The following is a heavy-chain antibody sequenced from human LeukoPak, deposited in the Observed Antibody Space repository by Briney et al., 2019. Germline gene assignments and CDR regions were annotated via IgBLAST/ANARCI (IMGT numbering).Heavy chain of an antibody. V-gene: IGHV4-59*01. CDR2: IYYSGST. Sequence: SETLSLTCTVSGGSISSYYWSWIRRPPGKGLEWIGYIYYSGSTNYNPSLKSRVTISVDTSKNQFSLKLSSVTAADTAVYYCARYGKAFDIWGQGTMVTVSS. J-gene: IGHJ3*02. D-gene: IGHD1-1*01. CDR3: ARYGKAFDI. CDR1: GGSISSYY.